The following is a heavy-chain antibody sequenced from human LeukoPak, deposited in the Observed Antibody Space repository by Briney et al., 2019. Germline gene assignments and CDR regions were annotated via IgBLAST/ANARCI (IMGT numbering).Heavy chain of an antibody. D-gene: IGHD3-22*01. Sequence: SETRSLTCTVSGGSISSHYWSWIRQPPGKGLEWIGYIYYSGSTNYNPSLKSRVTISVDTSKNQFSLKLSSVTAADTAVYYCARVAGDSSGIDYWGQGTLVTVSS. CDR1: GGSISSHY. CDR3: ARVAGDSSGIDY. J-gene: IGHJ4*02. CDR2: IYYSGST. V-gene: IGHV4-59*11.